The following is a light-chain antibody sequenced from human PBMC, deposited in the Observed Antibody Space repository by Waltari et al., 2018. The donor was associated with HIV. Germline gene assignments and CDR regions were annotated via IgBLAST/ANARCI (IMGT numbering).Light chain of an antibody. CDR2: LGI. V-gene: IGKV2-28*01. CDR3: MQALQTPHT. J-gene: IGKJ2*01. CDR1: QSPFHRSGYNS. Sequence: EIVMTQPPLSMPVTPGEPASISSSPSQSPFHRSGYNSLDWYLQKPGQSPQLLIYLGINRASGVPDRFSGSASGTDFILQISRVEAEDVGVYYCMQALQTPHTFGQGTKLEI.